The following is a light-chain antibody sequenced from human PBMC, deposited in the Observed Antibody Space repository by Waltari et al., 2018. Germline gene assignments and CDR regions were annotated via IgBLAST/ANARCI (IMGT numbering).Light chain of an antibody. V-gene: IGLV3-1*01. Sequence: SYELTQPPSVSVSPGQAASITCSGDNLGEKYVCWYQQKPGQSPVLVIYEDRKRPSGIPERFSGSNSGNTATLTISGTQALDEADYYCQVWDGSTVTFGGGTKVTVL. J-gene: IGLJ2*01. CDR1: NLGEKY. CDR2: EDR. CDR3: QVWDGSTVT.